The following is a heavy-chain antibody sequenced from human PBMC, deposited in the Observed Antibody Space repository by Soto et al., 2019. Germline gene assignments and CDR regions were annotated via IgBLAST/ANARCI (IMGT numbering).Heavy chain of an antibody. V-gene: IGHV3-7*01. Sequence: GGSLRLSCAASGFTFSSYWMSWVRQAPGKGLEWVANIRQDGSETYYVDSVKGRFTISRDNTKNTLYLQMISLRAEDTAVYYCAREYNCVCFDYWGQGTLVTVSS. CDR3: AREYNCVCFDY. CDR2: IRQDGSET. J-gene: IGHJ4*02. D-gene: IGHD2-8*01. CDR1: GFTFSSYW.